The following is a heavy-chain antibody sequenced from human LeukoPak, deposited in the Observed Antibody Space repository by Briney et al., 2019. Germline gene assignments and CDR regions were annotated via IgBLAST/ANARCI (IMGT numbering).Heavy chain of an antibody. CDR2: IRYDGSSK. Sequence: PGGSLRLSCAASGFTFSSYGMHWVRQAPGKGLEWVAFIRYDGSSKYYADSVKGRFTISRDNSKNTLYLQMNSLRAEDTAVYYCAKTRRAAVNWFDPWGQGTLVTVSS. D-gene: IGHD2-15*01. CDR1: GFTFSSYG. J-gene: IGHJ5*02. V-gene: IGHV3-30*02. CDR3: AKTRRAAVNWFDP.